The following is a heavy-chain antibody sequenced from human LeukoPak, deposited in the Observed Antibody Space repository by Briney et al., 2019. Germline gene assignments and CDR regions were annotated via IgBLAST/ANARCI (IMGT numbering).Heavy chain of an antibody. CDR3: ARGGLRIAAEIDY. CDR1: GGSISSSSYY. Sequence: SETLSLTCTVSGGSISSSSYYWGWIRQPPGKGLEWIGSIYYSGSTNYNPSLKSRVTMSVDTSKNQFSLKLTSVTAADTAVYYCARGGLRIAAEIDYWGQGTLVTVSS. V-gene: IGHV4-39*07. CDR2: IYYSGST. J-gene: IGHJ4*02. D-gene: IGHD6-13*01.